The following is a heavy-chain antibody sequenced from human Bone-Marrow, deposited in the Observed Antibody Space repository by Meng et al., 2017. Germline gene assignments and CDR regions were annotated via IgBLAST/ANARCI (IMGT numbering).Heavy chain of an antibody. CDR1: GFTFGDYA. D-gene: IGHD4-17*01. J-gene: IGHJ5*02. Sequence: GGSLRLSCTASGFTFGDYAMSWFRQAPGKGLEWVGFIRSKAYGGTTEYAASVKGRFTISRDDSKSIAYLQMNSLKTEDTAVYYCTRVPESPYGDYGVDWFDPWGQGTLVTVS. V-gene: IGHV3-49*03. CDR2: IRSKAYGGTT. CDR3: TRVPESPYGDYGVDWFDP.